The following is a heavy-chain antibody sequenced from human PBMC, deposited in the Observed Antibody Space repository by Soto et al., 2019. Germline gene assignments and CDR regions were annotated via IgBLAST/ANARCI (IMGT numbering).Heavy chain of an antibody. CDR3: ARKEWRSARGDY. D-gene: IGHD3-3*01. V-gene: IGHV1-18*01. J-gene: IGHJ4*02. CDR1: GYASTSYG. Sequence: GASVTVYFKASGYASTSYGVTWVRQAPGQGLEWMGWISTYNGDTRVAQQHQSRVTLTTDTSTNAARMELRSLRSDDTAIYYCARKEWRSARGDYWGQGTLVTVSS. CDR2: ISTYNGDT.